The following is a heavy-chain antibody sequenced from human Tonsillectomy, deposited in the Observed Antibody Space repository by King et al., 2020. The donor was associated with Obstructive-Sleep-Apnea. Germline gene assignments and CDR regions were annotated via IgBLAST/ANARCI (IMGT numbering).Heavy chain of an antibody. Sequence: VQLVESGAEVKKPETSVKISCRASGYTFIGYYMHWVRQAPGQGLEWMGWVNPNNGYTNYAQKFQGRVTMTRDTSIKTASMELSRLRSDDTAVYFCAALYFFQTAWGPNYWAQGPLVTVPS. CDR3: AALYFFQTAWGPNY. CDR1: GYTFIGYY. V-gene: IGHV1-2*02. CDR2: VNPNNGYT. D-gene: IGHD3-16*01. J-gene: IGHJ4*02.